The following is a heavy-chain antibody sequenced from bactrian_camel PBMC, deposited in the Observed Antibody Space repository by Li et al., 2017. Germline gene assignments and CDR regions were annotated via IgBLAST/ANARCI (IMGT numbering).Heavy chain of an antibody. CDR1: GFTFSDYS. J-gene: IGHJ4*01. CDR2: IYTDARFT. Sequence: HVQLVESGGGLVQPGGSLRLSCAASGFTFSDYSMKWVRQAPGKEREGIAVIYTDARFTYYYYADSMEGRFTTSRDNAANTLYLQMNSLKPDDTAVYYCVRGANWYYDYWGQGTQVTVS. D-gene: IGHD7*01. V-gene: IGHV3S6*01. CDR3: VRGANWYYDY.